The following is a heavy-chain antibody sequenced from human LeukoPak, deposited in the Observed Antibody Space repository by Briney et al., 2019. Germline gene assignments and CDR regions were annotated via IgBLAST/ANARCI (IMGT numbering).Heavy chain of an antibody. V-gene: IGHV4-34*01. J-gene: IGHJ6*03. CDR1: GGSFSGYY. Sequence: PSETLSLTCAVYGGSFSGYYCSWIRQPPGKGLEGIVEINHSGSTKYNLSLKSRGTISVDTSKNEFSLKLSCVAAAGSAVYYCARQNVGSSSPGYYYYYMDVWGKGTTVTVSS. D-gene: IGHD6-13*01. CDR2: INHSGST. CDR3: ARQNVGSSSPGYYYYYMDV.